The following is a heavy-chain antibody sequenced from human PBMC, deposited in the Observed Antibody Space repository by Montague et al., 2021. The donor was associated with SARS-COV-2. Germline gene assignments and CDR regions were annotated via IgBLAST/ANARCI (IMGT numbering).Heavy chain of an antibody. CDR2: IYSSGST. CDR1: GGSISNYY. Sequence: SETPSLTCTVSGGSISNYYWSWIRQPAGKGLEWIGRIYSSGSTNXXPSLKSRISMSVDTSKNQFSLKLSSVTAADTAIYYCARDYSHCSGGSCVFDYWGQGALVTVSS. CDR3: ARDYSHCSGGSCVFDY. V-gene: IGHV4-4*07. J-gene: IGHJ4*02. D-gene: IGHD2-15*01.